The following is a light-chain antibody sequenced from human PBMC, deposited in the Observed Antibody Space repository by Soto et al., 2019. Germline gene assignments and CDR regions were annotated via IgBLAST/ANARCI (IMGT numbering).Light chain of an antibody. CDR1: ESVHRN. CDR3: QHYNNWPPT. Sequence: EMVMTQSPATLSVSPGERVTLSYRASESVHRNLAWYQQKPGQGPSLLIYYASTRATGVPDRFTGSGSGTEFTLTISSLQSEDSGVYHCQHYNNWPPTFGPGTKVEIK. V-gene: IGKV3-15*01. J-gene: IGKJ3*01. CDR2: YAS.